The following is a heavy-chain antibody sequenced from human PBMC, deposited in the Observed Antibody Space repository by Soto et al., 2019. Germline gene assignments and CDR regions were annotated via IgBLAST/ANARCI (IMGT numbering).Heavy chain of an antibody. D-gene: IGHD6-19*01. Sequence: GGSLRLSCAASGFTFSSYAMSWVRQAPGKGLEWVSAISGSGGSTYYADSVKGRFTISRDNSKNTLYLQMNSLRAEDTAVYYCPNGLGVADNDYYSYYGMDVWGQGTTVTVSS. V-gene: IGHV3-23*01. CDR3: PNGLGVADNDYYSYYGMDV. CDR2: ISGSGGST. CDR1: GFTFSSYA. J-gene: IGHJ6*02.